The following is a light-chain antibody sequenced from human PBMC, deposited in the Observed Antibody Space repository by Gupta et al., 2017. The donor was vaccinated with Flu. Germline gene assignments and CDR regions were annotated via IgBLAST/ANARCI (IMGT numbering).Light chain of an antibody. J-gene: IGKJ1*01. V-gene: IGKV4-1*01. Sequence: DIVMTQSPDSLAVSLGERATINCKSSQSVLYSSNNKNYLAWYQQKPGQPPKLLIYWASTRESGVPDRFSGGGSGTDFTLTISSLQAEDVAVYYWQQYFSTPRTFGQGTKVEIK. CDR1: QSVLYSSNNKNY. CDR2: WAS. CDR3: QQYFSTPRT.